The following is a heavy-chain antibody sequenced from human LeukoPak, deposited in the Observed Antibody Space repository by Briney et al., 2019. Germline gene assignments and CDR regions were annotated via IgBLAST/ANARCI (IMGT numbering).Heavy chain of an antibody. Sequence: SETLFLTCAVYGGSFSGYYWSWIRQPPGKGLEWIGEINHSGSTNYNPSLKSRVTISVDTSKNQFSLKLSSVTAADTAVYYCARGRRYYGEFPGGVYYFDYWGQGTLVTVSS. CDR3: ARGRRYYGEFPGGVYYFDY. V-gene: IGHV4-34*01. CDR2: INHSGST. D-gene: IGHD3-10*01. J-gene: IGHJ4*02. CDR1: GGSFSGYY.